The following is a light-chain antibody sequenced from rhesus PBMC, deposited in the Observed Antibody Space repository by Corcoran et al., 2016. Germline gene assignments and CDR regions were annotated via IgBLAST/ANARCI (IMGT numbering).Light chain of an antibody. J-gene: IGKJ2*01. CDR3: QQYSNWPQYS. CDR1: QSVSSS. CDR2: GAS. Sequence: EIVMTQSPATLSLSPGERVTLSCRASQSVSSSLAWYQQKPGQAPRLLIYGASKRATGIPDRFSGSGSGTEFTLTISSREPEDFAVYYCQQYSNWPQYSFGQGTKVEIK. V-gene: IGKV3-42*03.